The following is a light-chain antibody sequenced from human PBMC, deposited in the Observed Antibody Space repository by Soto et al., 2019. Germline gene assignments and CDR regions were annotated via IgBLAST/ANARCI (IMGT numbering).Light chain of an antibody. CDR1: QSVSSN. Sequence: EIVMTQSPATLSVSPGERATLSCRASQSVSSNLAWYQQKPGQAPRLLIYGASTRATGIPARFSGSGSGTDFTLTISSLEPEDFAVYYCQQRGNLYTFGQGTKLEIK. V-gene: IGKV3-15*01. CDR3: QQRGNLYT. CDR2: GAS. J-gene: IGKJ2*01.